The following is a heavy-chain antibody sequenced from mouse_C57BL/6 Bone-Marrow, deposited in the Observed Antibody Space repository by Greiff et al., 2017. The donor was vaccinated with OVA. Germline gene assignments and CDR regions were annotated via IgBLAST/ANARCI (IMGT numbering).Heavy chain of an antibody. J-gene: IGHJ2*01. D-gene: IGHD1-1*01. CDR3: HYYGSKVDY. CDR1: GYTFTSYG. CDR2: IYPRSGNT. V-gene: IGHV1-81*01. Sequence: VKLMESGAELARPGASVKLSCKASGYTFTSYGISWVKQRTGQGLEWIGEIYPRSGNTYYNEKFKGKATLTADKSSSTAYMELRSLTSEDSAVYFCHYYGSKVDYWGQGTTLTVSS.